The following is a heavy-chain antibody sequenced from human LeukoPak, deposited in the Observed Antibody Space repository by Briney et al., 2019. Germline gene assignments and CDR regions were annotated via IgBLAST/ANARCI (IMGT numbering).Heavy chain of an antibody. V-gene: IGHV3-23*01. CDR2: IFHSGEST. CDR1: GFIFSNYA. D-gene: IGHD6-19*01. J-gene: IGHJ4*02. Sequence: PGGSLRLSCEASGFIFSNYAMTWVRQAPGKGLEWVSAIFHSGESTIYADSAKGRFTISRDNSKNSLYLQMNTVRAEDTAVYYCVKGPRPDITVAHTVENWGQGALVTVSS. CDR3: VKGPRPDITVAHTVEN.